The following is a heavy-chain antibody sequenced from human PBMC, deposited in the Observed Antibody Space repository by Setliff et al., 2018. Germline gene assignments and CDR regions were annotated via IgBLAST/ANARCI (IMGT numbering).Heavy chain of an antibody. CDR1: GFTFSNYA. J-gene: IGHJ4*02. D-gene: IGHD3-3*01. CDR3: AKGGSDFWSELDY. CDR2: ITTSGGST. Sequence: GGSLRLSCAASGFTFSNYAMSWVRQTPGKGLEWVSAITTSGGSTYYADSVKGRLTISRDDSKNTLYLQMLSLRAEDTAVYYCAKGGSDFWSELDYWGQGTLVTVSS. V-gene: IGHV3-23*01.